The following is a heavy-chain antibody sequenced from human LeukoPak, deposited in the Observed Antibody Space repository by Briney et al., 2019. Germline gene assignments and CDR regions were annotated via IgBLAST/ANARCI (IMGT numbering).Heavy chain of an antibody. CDR1: GFTFSSYS. Sequence: PGGSLRLSCVASGFTFSSYSMNWVRQAPGKGLEWVSSISSSSSYIYYADSVKGRFTISRDNAKNSLYLQMNSLRAEDTGVYYCARSYDFWTYYMDVWGKGTTVTVSS. J-gene: IGHJ6*03. D-gene: IGHD3-3*01. CDR3: ARSYDFWTYYMDV. V-gene: IGHV3-21*01. CDR2: ISSSSSYI.